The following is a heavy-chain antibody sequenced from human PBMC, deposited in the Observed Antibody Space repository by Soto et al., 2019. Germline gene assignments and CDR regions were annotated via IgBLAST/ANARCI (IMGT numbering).Heavy chain of an antibody. D-gene: IGHD6-19*01. CDR3: AMLGGWSGGSSGMDV. J-gene: IGHJ6*02. V-gene: IGHV3-72*01. Sequence: EVQLVESGGGLVQPGGSLRLSCAASGLIFSDYHMAWVRQAPGKGLGWVDRIRRKANSYTTEYAASVKGRFTISRDDSKNSLYLQMNSLKSEDTAVYYCAMLGGWSGGSSGMDVWGQGTTVTVSS. CDR1: GLIFSDYH. CDR2: IRRKANSYTT.